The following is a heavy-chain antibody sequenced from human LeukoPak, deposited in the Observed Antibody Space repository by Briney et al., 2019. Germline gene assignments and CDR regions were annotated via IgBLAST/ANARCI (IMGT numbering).Heavy chain of an antibody. J-gene: IGHJ4*02. CDR3: ARGRCVGSTSCYYFDY. V-gene: IGHV1-8*03. Sequence: ASVKVSCKASGYTFTNYNINWVRQATGQGLEWMGWMNPNIDNTGYAQKFQGRVTITRNTSISTAYMELSSLRSEDTAVYYCARGRCVGSTSCYYFDYWGQGTLVTVSS. CDR1: GYTFTNYN. D-gene: IGHD2-2*01. CDR2: MNPNIDNT.